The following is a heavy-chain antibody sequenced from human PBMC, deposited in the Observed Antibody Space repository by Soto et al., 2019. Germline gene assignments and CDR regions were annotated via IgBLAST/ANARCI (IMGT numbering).Heavy chain of an antibody. CDR2: IIPIFGTA. Sequence: SVKVSCKASGGTFSSYAISWVRQAPGQGLEWMGGIIPIFGTANYAQKFQGRVTITADESTSTAYMELGSLRSEDTAVYYCARGGTNRILFFIHWGQGTLVTVSS. D-gene: IGHD2-15*01. CDR1: GGTFSSYA. CDR3: ARGGTNRILFFIH. J-gene: IGHJ4*02. V-gene: IGHV1-69*13.